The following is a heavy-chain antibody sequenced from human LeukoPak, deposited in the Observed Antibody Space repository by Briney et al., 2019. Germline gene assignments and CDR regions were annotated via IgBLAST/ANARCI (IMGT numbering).Heavy chain of an antibody. V-gene: IGHV3-33*01. CDR2: IWYDGSNK. J-gene: IGHJ4*02. Sequence: GRSLRLSCAMSGFTFSSYGMHWVRQAPGKGLEWVAVIWYDGSNKYYADSVRGRFTISRDNSKNTLYLLMNSLRAEDSAVYYCARDRTRDCSGGSCYRHYFDYWGQGTLVSVSS. CDR3: ARDRTRDCSGGSCYRHYFDY. CDR1: GFTFSSYG. D-gene: IGHD2-15*01.